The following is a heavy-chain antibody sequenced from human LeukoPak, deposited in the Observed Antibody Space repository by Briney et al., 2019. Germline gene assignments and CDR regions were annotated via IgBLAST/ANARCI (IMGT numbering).Heavy chain of an antibody. CDR1: GFTFSSYS. CDR2: IQPDGREQ. Sequence: GGSLRLSCAASGFTFSSYSMNWVRQASGKGLEWLGNIQPDGREQYPVDSVKGRFTISRDNARNSLFLQMNSLRVEDTAVYYCASQSYAKFDPWGLGTLVTVSS. CDR3: ASQSYAKFDP. J-gene: IGHJ5*02. D-gene: IGHD3-16*01. V-gene: IGHV3-7*01.